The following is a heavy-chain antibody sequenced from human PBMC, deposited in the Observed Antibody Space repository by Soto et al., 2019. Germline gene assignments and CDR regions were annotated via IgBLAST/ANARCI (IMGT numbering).Heavy chain of an antibody. J-gene: IGHJ4*02. V-gene: IGHV3-74*01. Sequence: EVQLVESGGGLVQPGGSLRLSCAASGFTFSSYWMHWVRQVPGKGLVWVSRIHFDGSTTHYADSVKGRFTISRDNAKNTLSLQMNSLRAEDTAVYYCARDAYISGYYQFDYWGQRTLVTVSS. CDR1: GFTFSSYW. D-gene: IGHD6-19*01. CDR3: ARDAYISGYYQFDY. CDR2: IHFDGSTT.